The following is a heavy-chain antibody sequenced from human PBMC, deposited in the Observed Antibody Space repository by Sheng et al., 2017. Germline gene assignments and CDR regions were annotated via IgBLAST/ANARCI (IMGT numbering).Heavy chain of an antibody. CDR3: ARGFRYFDL. CDR2: IYHSGST. J-gene: IGHJ2*01. CDR1: GYSISSGYY. Sequence: QVQLQESGPGLVKPSETLSLTCAVSGYSISSGYYWGWIRQPPGKGLEWIGSIYHSGSTYYNPSLKSRVTISADTSKNQFSLKLSSVTAADTAVYYCARGFRYFDLWGRGTLVTVSS. V-gene: IGHV4-38-2*01.